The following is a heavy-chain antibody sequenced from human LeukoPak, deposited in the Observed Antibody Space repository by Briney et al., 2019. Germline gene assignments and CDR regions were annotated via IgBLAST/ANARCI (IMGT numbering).Heavy chain of an antibody. J-gene: IGHJ6*04. CDR2: ISSSGSTI. D-gene: IGHD3-10*02. CDR3: AELGITMIGGV. CDR1: GFTFSGSA. V-gene: IGHV3-48*03. Sequence: PGGSLRLSCAASGFTFSGSAMHWVRQASGKGLEWVSYISSSGSTIYYADSVKGRFTISRDNAKNSLYLQMNSLRAEDTAVYYCAELGITMIGGVWGKGTTATISS.